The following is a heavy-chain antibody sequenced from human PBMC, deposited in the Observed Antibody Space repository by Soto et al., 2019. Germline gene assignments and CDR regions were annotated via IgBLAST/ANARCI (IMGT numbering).Heavy chain of an antibody. CDR2: INAGNGNT. CDR1: GYTFTSYA. Sequence: GASVKVSCKASGYTFTSYAMHWVRQAPGQRLEWMGWINAGNGNTKYSQKFQGRVTITRDTSASTAYMELSSLRSEDTAVYYCARDQDSGSSFVTARWIYYYYGTDVWGQGTTVTVSS. J-gene: IGHJ6*02. V-gene: IGHV1-3*01. D-gene: IGHD6-13*01. CDR3: ARDQDSGSSFVTARWIYYYYGTDV.